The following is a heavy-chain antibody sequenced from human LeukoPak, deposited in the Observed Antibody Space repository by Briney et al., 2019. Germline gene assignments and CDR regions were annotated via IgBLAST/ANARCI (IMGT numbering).Heavy chain of an antibody. J-gene: IGHJ5*02. CDR3: ARGVGYCSGGSCFNRFDP. V-gene: IGHV4-61*01. Sequence: SETLSLTCTVSGGSISSSSYYWSWIRQPPGKGLEWIGYIYYSGSTNYNPSLKSRVTISVDTSKNQFSLKLSSVTAADTAAYYCARGVGYCSGGSCFNRFDPWGQGTLVSVSS. CDR2: IYYSGST. D-gene: IGHD2-15*01. CDR1: GGSISSSSYY.